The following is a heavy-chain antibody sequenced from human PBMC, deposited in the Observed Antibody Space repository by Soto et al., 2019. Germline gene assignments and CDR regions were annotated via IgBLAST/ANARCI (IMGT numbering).Heavy chain of an antibody. CDR1: GFSLSTSGMC. Sequence: VSGPTLVNPTQTLTLTCTFSGFSLSTSGMCVSWIRQPPGKALEWLARIDWDDEKYYSTSLKTRLTISKDTSKNQVVLTITNMDPVDTGTYYCARIVTAAVGTLIPYYYYAMDVWGQGTTVTVSS. CDR2: IDWDDEK. J-gene: IGHJ6*02. D-gene: IGHD6-13*01. CDR3: ARIVTAAVGTLIPYYYYAMDV. V-gene: IGHV2-70*11.